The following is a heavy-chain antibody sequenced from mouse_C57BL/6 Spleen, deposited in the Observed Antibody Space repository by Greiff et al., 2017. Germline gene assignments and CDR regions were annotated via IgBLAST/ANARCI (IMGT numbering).Heavy chain of an antibody. Sequence: EVQLQQSGPELVKPGASVKIPCKASGYTFTDYNMDWVKQSHGKSLEWIGDINPNNGGTIYNQKFKGKATLTVDKSSSTAYMELRSLTSEDTAVYYCARSLNWYFDVWGTGTTVTVSS. CDR2: INPNNGGT. CDR1: GYTFTDYN. CDR3: ARSLNWYFDV. J-gene: IGHJ1*03. V-gene: IGHV1-18*01.